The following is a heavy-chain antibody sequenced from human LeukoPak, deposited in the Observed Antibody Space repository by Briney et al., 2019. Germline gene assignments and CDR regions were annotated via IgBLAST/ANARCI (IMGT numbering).Heavy chain of an antibody. Sequence: GGSLRLSCAASGFTFSSYSMNWVRQAPGKGLEWVSSISSSSSYIYYADSVKGRFTISRDNAKNSLYLQMNSLRAEDTAVYYCAREVLSYGDYVPMPDYWGQGTLVTVSS. CDR3: AREVLSYGDYVPMPDY. CDR2: ISSSSSYI. J-gene: IGHJ4*02. V-gene: IGHV3-21*01. CDR1: GFTFSSYS. D-gene: IGHD4-17*01.